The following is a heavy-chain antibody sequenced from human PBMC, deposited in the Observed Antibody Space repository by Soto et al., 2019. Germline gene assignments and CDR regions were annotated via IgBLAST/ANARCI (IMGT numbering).Heavy chain of an antibody. J-gene: IGHJ4*02. D-gene: IGHD2-21*02. CDR1: GFTFSSYA. V-gene: IGHV3-30-3*01. CDR2: ISYGGSNK. Sequence: QVQLVESGGGVVQPGRSLRLSCAASGFTFSSYAMYWVRQAPGKGLEWVAVISYGGSNKYYGDSVKGRFTISRDNSKNTLYLQMNSLRAEDTAVYYCARDGACGGDCSIDYWGQGTLVTVSS. CDR3: ARDGACGGDCSIDY.